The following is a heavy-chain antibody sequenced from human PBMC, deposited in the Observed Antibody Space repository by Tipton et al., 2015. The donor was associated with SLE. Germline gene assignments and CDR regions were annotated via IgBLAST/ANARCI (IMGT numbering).Heavy chain of an antibody. CDR1: GGSISSRDYH. V-gene: IGHV4-39*01. J-gene: IGHJ3*02. CDR3: ARQPAAFDI. CDR2: IYYSGST. Sequence: TLSLTCTVSGGSISSRDYHWGWIRQPPGKGLEWIGNIYYSGSTYHNPSLKSRVTISVDTSKNQFSQKLSSVTAADTAVYYCARQPAAFDIWGQGTRVTVSS.